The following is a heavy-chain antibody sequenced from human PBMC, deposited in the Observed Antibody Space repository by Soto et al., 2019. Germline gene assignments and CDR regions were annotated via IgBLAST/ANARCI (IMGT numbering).Heavy chain of an antibody. D-gene: IGHD3-22*01. CDR1: GFTFSSYG. Sequence: PVGSLRLSCAASGFTFSSYGMHWVRQAPGKGLEWVAVIWYDGSNKYYADSVKGRFTISRDNSKNTLYLQMNSLRAEDTAVYYCARDGQYYDSSGYPPPWFDPWGQGTLVTVSS. CDR3: ARDGQYYDSSGYPPPWFDP. J-gene: IGHJ5*02. CDR2: IWYDGSNK. V-gene: IGHV3-33*01.